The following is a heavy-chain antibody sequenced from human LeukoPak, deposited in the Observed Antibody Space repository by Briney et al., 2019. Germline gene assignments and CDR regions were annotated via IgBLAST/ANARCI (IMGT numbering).Heavy chain of an antibody. J-gene: IGHJ4*02. Sequence: PGGSLRLSCAASGFTFSSYWISWVRQAPGKGLEWVANIKQDGSEKYYVDSVKGRFTISRDNAKNSLYLQMNSLRAEDTAVYYCARLRWFDYWGQGTLVTVSS. CDR3: ARLRWFDY. CDR1: GFTFSSYW. CDR2: IKQDGSEK. V-gene: IGHV3-7*01. D-gene: IGHD6-13*01.